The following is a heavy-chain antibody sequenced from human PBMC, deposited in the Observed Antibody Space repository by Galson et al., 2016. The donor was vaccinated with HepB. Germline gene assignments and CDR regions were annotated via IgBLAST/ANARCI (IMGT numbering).Heavy chain of an antibody. V-gene: IGHV6-1*01. D-gene: IGHD1/OR15-1a*01. J-gene: IGHJ4*02. Sequence: CAISGDSVSSDVGVWNWIRQTPSRGLEWLGRTYYRSTWNNHYSESVRGRIAINPDTSKNQFSLQLESVTPEDTGIYFCARDSPGNSFFDFWGQGTLVTVSS. CDR2: TYYRSTWNN. CDR3: ARDSPGNSFFDF. CDR1: GDSVSSDVGV.